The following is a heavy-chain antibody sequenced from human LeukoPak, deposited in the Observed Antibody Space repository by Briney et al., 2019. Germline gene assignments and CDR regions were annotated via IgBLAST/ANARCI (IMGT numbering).Heavy chain of an antibody. CDR2: INPSGGST. CDR1: GYTFTSYY. J-gene: IGHJ4*02. V-gene: IGHV1-46*01. Sequence: GASVKVSCKASGYTFTSYYMHWVRQAPGQGLEWMGIINPSGGSTSYAQKFQGRVTMTRDTSTGTVYMELSSLRSEDTAVYYCAREVPGEWFGERGGESAVLGIDYWGQGTLVTVSS. CDR3: AREVPGEWFGERGGESAVLGIDY. D-gene: IGHD3-10*01.